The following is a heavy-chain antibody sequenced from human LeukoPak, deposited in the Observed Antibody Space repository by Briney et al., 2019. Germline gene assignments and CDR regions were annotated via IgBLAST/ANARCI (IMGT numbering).Heavy chain of an antibody. CDR2: INHSGST. J-gene: IGHJ6*02. CDR3: ARERIYCSSTSCAYYYYYGMDV. CDR1: GGSFSGYY. Sequence: KPSETLSLTCAVYGGSFSGYYWSWIRQPPRKGLEWIEEINHSGSTNYNPSLKSRVTISVDTSKNQFSLKLSSVTAADTAVYYCARERIYCSSTSCAYYYYYGMDVWGQGTTVTVSS. V-gene: IGHV4-34*01. D-gene: IGHD2-2*01.